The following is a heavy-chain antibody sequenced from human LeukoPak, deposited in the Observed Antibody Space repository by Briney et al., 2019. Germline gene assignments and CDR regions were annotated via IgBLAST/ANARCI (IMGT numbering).Heavy chain of an antibody. Sequence: PGGSLRLSCAASGVTFSSFWIYWVRHGPWKGLVWGSRIKSDGSETLYADSVKGRFTISRDNAKNTLYLQMNSLRAEDTAVYYCARVRMGDDFNPFDNWGQGTLVTVSS. V-gene: IGHV3-74*01. J-gene: IGHJ4*02. CDR2: IKSDGSET. CDR3: ARVRMGDDFNPFDN. CDR1: GVTFSSFW. D-gene: IGHD3-16*01.